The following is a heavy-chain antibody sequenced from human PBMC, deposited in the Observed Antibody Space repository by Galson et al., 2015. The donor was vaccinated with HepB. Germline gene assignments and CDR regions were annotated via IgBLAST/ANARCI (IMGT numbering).Heavy chain of an antibody. D-gene: IGHD2-2*01. CDR2: ISWNGVNT. V-gene: IGHV3-20*04. Sequence: SLRLSCAASGFTFDDFGMSWVRQVPGKGLEWVSAISWNGVNTGYADSVKGRFTISRDNAKNSLYLQLNSLRVEDTALYYCARDIGEEVVIGPGARYYFMDVWGKGTTVTVSS. CDR3: ARDIGEEVVIGPGARYYFMDV. J-gene: IGHJ6*03. CDR1: GFTFDDFG.